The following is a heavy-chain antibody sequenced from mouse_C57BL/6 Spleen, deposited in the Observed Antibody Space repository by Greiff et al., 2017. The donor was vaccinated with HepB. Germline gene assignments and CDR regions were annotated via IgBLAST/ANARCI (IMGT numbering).Heavy chain of an antibody. J-gene: IGHJ1*03. V-gene: IGHV1-26*01. CDR3: ARHYCSSPRYFDV. CDR2: INPNNGGT. CDR1: GYTFTDYY. D-gene: IGHD1-1*01. Sequence: EVQLQQSGPELVKPGASVKISCKASGYTFTDYYMNWVKQSPGKSLEWIGDINPNNGGTSYNQKFKGKATLTVDKSSSTAYMELRSLTSEDSAVYYCARHYCSSPRYFDVWGTGTTVTVSA.